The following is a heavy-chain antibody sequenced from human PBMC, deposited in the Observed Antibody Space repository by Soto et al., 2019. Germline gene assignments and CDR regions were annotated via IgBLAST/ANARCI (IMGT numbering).Heavy chain of an antibody. CDR3: ATAEYDYVWGSYRGLDY. CDR2: IYYSGST. V-gene: IGHV4-31*03. Sequence: QVQLQESGPGLVKPSQTLSLTCTVSGGSISSGGYYWSWIRQHPGKGLEWMGYIYYSGSTYYNPSLKSRVTISVDTSKNQFSLKLSSVTAADTAVYYCATAEYDYVWGSYRGLDYWGQGTLVTVSS. D-gene: IGHD3-16*02. CDR1: GGSISSGGYY. J-gene: IGHJ4*02.